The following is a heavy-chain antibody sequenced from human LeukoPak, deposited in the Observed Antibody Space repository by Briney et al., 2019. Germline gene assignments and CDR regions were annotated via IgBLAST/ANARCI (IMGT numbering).Heavy chain of an antibody. CDR2: SDPSDSYT. V-gene: IGHV5-10-1*01. CDR1: GYRFTRYW. D-gene: IGHD3-16*01. J-gene: IGHJ6*01. Sequence: GESLKISCQGSGYRFTRYWISWVRQMPGKGLEWMGRSDPSDSYTNYSPSFQGHVTISVAKSISTAYLQWSSPKASDTALYYFARHAGGGQDGNYHYGMDVWGQGTKVTVSS. CDR3: ARHAGGGQDGNYHYGMDV.